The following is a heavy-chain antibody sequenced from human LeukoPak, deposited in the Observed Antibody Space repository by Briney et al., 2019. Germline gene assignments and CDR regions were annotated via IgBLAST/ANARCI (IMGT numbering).Heavy chain of an antibody. V-gene: IGHV3-11*01. J-gene: IGHJ4*02. Sequence: PSETLSLTCTVSGYSISSGYYWGWIRQAPGKGLEWVSYISSSGSTIYYADSVKGRFTISRDNAKNSLCLQMNSLRAEDTAVYYCARVGGHWGQGTLVTVSS. CDR1: GYSISSGYY. D-gene: IGHD3-10*01. CDR2: ISSSGSTI. CDR3: ARVGGH.